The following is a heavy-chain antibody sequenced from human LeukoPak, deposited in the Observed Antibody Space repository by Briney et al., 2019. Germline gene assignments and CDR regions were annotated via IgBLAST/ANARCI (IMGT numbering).Heavy chain of an antibody. CDR3: AKEGFLEWFLFDY. CDR1: GFTFSDHA. J-gene: IGHJ4*02. V-gene: IGHV3-23*01. CDR2: INGNGGGS. Sequence: GGSLRLSCAASGFTFSDHAMSWVRQAPAKGLEWVSSINGNGGGSYYIDSVKGRFTISRDNSKNTLYLQMNSLRAEDTAIYYCAKEGFLEWFLFDYWGQGTLVTVSS. D-gene: IGHD3-3*01.